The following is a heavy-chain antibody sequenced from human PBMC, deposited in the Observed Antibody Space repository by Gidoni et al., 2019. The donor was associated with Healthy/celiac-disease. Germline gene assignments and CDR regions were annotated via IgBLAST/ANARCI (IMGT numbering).Heavy chain of an antibody. V-gene: IGHV4-31*03. CDR1: GGSISSGGYY. Sequence: QVQLQESGPGLVKPSPTLSLTCTVSGGSISSGGYYWSWIRQHPGKGLEWIGYIYYSGSTYYNPSLKSRVTISVDTSKNQFALKLSSVTAADTAVYYCAREAVDTAMVLDYWGQGTLVTVSS. CDR3: AREAVDTAMVLDY. D-gene: IGHD5-18*01. CDR2: IYYSGST. J-gene: IGHJ4*02.